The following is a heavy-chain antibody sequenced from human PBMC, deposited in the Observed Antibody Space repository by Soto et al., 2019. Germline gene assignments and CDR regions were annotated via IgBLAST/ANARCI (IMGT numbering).Heavy chain of an antibody. Sequence: SVKVSCKASGGTFSSYTISWVRQAPGQGLEWMGRIIPILGIAIYAQKFQGRVTMTEDTSTDTAYMELSSLRSEDTAVYYCATEYGDYGFLVWGQGTLVTVSS. CDR1: GGTFSSYT. V-gene: IGHV1-69*04. J-gene: IGHJ4*02. CDR3: ATEYGDYGFLV. D-gene: IGHD4-17*01. CDR2: IIPILGIA.